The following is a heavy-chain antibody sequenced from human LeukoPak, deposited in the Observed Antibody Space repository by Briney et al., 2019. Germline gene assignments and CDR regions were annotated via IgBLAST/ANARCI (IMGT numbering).Heavy chain of an antibody. CDR2: IYHSGST. CDR3: ARSAWEYFDY. J-gene: IGHJ4*02. D-gene: IGHD1-26*01. Sequence: SETLSLTCAVSGYSISSGYYWGWIRQPPGKGLEWIGSIYHSGSTYYNPSLKSRVTISVGTSKNQFSLKLSSVTAADTAVYYCARSAWEYFDYWGQGTLVTVSS. V-gene: IGHV4-38-2*01. CDR1: GYSISSGYY.